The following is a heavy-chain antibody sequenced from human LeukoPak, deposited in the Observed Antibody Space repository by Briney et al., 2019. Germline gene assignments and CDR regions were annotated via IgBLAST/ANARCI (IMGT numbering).Heavy chain of an antibody. CDR3: ARRRYTSGYLDY. D-gene: IGHD3-22*01. Sequence: PSETLSLTCTVSGGSISSSSYYWGWIRQPPGKGLEWIGSIYYSGSTYYNPSLKSRVTISVDTSKNQFSLKLSSVTAADTAVYYCARRRYTSGYLDYWGQGTLVTVSS. CDR2: IYYSGST. CDR1: GGSISSSSYY. V-gene: IGHV4-39*07. J-gene: IGHJ4*02.